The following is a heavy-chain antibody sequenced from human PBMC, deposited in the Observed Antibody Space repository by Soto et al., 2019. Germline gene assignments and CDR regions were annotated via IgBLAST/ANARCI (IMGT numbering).Heavy chain of an antibody. CDR2: ISYDGSNK. J-gene: IGHJ4*02. CDR1: GFTFSSYA. D-gene: IGHD3-22*01. Sequence: LRLSCAASGFTFSSYAMHWVRQAPGMGLEWVAVISYDGSNKYYADSVKGRFTISRDNSKNTLYLQMNSLRAEDTAVYYCARDMGITMIVVVIGQFDYWGQGTLVTVSS. V-gene: IGHV3-30-3*01. CDR3: ARDMGITMIVVVIGQFDY.